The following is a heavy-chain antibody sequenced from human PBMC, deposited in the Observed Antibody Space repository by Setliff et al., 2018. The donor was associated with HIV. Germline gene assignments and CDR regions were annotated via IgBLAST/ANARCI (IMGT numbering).Heavy chain of an antibody. CDR3: ARGLVVVTDSDYDTNYYYYYYMDV. CDR2: IFYTGST. CDR1: GGSISSSSYY. J-gene: IGHJ6*03. Sequence: SETLSLTCTVSGGSISSSSYYWGWIRQPPGKGLEWIGSIFYTGSTYYNPSLKSRVTISIDTSKNQFSLKLSSVTAADTAVYYCARGLVVVTDSDYDTNYYYYYYMDVWGKGTTVTVSS. D-gene: IGHD5-12*01. V-gene: IGHV4-39*07.